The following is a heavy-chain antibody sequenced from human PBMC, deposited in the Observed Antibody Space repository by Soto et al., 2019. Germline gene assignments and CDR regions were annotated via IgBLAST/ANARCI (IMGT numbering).Heavy chain of an antibody. CDR2: IYYSGST. V-gene: IGHV4-59*01. J-gene: IGHJ4*02. D-gene: IGHD6-13*01. Sequence: QVQLQESGPGLVKPSETLSLTCTVSGGSISSYYWSWIRQPPGKGLEWIGYIYYSGSTNYNPSRKSRVTISVDTSKNQFSLKLSSVTAADTAVYYCARISSSRDYWGQGTLVTVSS. CDR3: ARISSSRDY. CDR1: GGSISSYY.